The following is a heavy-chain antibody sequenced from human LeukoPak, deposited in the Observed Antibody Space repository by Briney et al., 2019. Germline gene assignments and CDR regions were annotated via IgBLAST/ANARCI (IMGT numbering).Heavy chain of an antibody. J-gene: IGHJ4*02. D-gene: IGHD4-11*01. CDR1: GGSFSGYY. V-gene: IGHV4-34*01. CDR3: ARADFYSNYGFLFDY. CDR2: INHSGST. Sequence: SETLSLTCAVYGGSFSGYYWSWIRQPPGKGLEWIGEINHSGSTNYNPSLKSRVTISVDTSKNQFSLKLSSVTAADTAVYYCARADFYSNYGFLFDYWGQGTLVTVSS.